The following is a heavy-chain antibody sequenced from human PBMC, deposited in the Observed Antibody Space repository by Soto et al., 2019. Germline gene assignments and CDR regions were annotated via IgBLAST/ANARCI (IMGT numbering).Heavy chain of an antibody. Sequence: PGGSLRLSCAASGFTFDDYGMSWVRQAPGKGLEWVSGINWNGGSTGYADSVKGRFTISRDNAKNSLYLQMNSLRAEDTALYHCARARGPPIRYSSGWYGAIDIWGQGTMVTVSS. D-gene: IGHD6-19*01. CDR2: INWNGGST. CDR1: GFTFDDYG. V-gene: IGHV3-20*01. CDR3: ARARGPPIRYSSGWYGAIDI. J-gene: IGHJ3*02.